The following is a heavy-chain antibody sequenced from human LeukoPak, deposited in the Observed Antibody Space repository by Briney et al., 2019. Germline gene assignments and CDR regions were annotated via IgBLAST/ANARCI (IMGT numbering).Heavy chain of an antibody. J-gene: IGHJ4*02. CDR3: ATSPSGYDSYPSFDY. Sequence: GGSLRLSCAASGFTFSSYSMNWVRQAPGKGREWVSSISSSGTHIYYAESLKGRFTISRDNAQNSLYLQMNSLRAEDTAVYYCATSPSGYDSYPSFDYWGQGIVVTVSS. D-gene: IGHD5-12*01. CDR1: GFTFSSYS. CDR2: ISSSGTHI. V-gene: IGHV3-21*01.